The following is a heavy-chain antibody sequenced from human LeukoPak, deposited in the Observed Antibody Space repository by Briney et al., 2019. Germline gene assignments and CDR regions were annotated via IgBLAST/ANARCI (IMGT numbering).Heavy chain of an antibody. CDR2: IKHDGSEK. Sequence: GGSLRLSCAASGFTFSNYGMHWVRQAPGKGLEWVSNIKHDGSEKYYVDSVKGRFTISRDNAKNSLSLQMNSLRAEDTALYYCRTLYDSRGYQSDYWGQGTLVTVSS. J-gene: IGHJ4*02. CDR1: GFTFSNYG. D-gene: IGHD3-22*01. V-gene: IGHV3-7*01. CDR3: RTLYDSRGYQSDY.